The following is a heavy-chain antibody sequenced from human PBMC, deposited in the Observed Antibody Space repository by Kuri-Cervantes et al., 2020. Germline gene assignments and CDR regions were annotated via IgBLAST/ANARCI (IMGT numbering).Heavy chain of an antibody. V-gene: IGHV3-23*01. CDR1: GFTFNSYG. Sequence: GESLKISCAASGFTFNSYGMHWVRQAPGKGLEWVSAISGSGGSTYCADSVKGRFTISRDNSKNTLYLQMNSLRAEDTAVYYCAKDKGLIGYFDWLPTTNYYGMDVWGQGTTVTVSS. CDR3: AKDKGLIGYFDWLPTTNYYGMDV. CDR2: ISGSGGST. D-gene: IGHD3-9*01. J-gene: IGHJ6*02.